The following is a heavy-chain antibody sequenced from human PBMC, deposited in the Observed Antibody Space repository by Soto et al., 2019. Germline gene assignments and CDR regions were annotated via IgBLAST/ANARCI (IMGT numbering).Heavy chain of an antibody. D-gene: IGHD4-17*01. CDR1: GGSISSSSYY. J-gene: IGHJ4*02. CDR2: IYYSGST. CDR3: ASNNGDYLAYDY. V-gene: IGHV4-39*01. Sequence: PSETLSLTCTVSGGSISSSSYYWGWIRQPPGKGLEWIGSIYYSGSTYYNPSLKSRVTISVDTSKNQFSLKLSSVTAADTAVYYCASNNGDYLAYDYWGQGTLVTVSS.